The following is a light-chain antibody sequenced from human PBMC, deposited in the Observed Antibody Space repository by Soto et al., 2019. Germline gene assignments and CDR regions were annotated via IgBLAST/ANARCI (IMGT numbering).Light chain of an antibody. CDR1: QSVLYSSNNKNY. Sequence: DIVMTQSPDSLAVSLGERATINCKSSQSVLYSSNNKNYLAWFQQKPGQPPKVLIYWASTRESGVPDRFSGGGSGTDFTLTISGLQAEDVAVYYCQQYYSDPITFGQGTRLEIK. J-gene: IGKJ5*01. CDR3: QQYYSDPIT. CDR2: WAS. V-gene: IGKV4-1*01.